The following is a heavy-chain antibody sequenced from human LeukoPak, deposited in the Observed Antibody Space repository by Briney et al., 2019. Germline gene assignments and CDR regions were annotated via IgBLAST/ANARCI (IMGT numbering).Heavy chain of an antibody. J-gene: IGHJ5*02. CDR2: MNPNSGNT. CDR3: AGSSGWYADWFDP. D-gene: IGHD6-19*01. V-gene: IGHV1-8*03. Sequence: ASVKVSCKASGYTFTSYDINWVRQATGQGLEWMGWMNPNSGNTGYAQKFQGRVTITRNTSISTAYMELSSLRSEDTAVYYCAGSSGWYADWFDPWGQGTLVTVSS. CDR1: GYTFTSYD.